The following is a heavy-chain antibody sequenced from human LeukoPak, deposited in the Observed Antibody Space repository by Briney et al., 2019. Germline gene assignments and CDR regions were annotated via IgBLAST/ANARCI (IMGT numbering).Heavy chain of an antibody. V-gene: IGHV4-30-2*01. CDR3: ARGTASWFDF. J-gene: IGHJ4*02. CDR2: IYHSGSI. Sequence: PSETLSLTCAVSGGSITSGGYSWSWIRQPPGKGLEWIGYIYHSGSIFYNPSLKSQITISVDRSRNQFSLNLSSVTAADTAEYYCARGTASWFDFWGQGTLVIVSS. CDR1: GGSITSGGYS.